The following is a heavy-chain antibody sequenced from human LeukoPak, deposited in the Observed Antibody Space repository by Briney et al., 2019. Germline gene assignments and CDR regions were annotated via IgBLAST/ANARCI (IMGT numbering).Heavy chain of an antibody. Sequence: GGSLRLSCGASGFTFSNDAMSWVRQAPGKGLGWVSFITNSGASAYYADSVKGRFTVSRDNSKNTLYLQMNRLRAEDTAVYYCVKGRSGTSSYDYWGQGTQVTVSS. V-gene: IGHV3-23*01. D-gene: IGHD2-15*01. CDR1: GFTFSNDA. CDR2: ITNSGASA. J-gene: IGHJ4*02. CDR3: VKGRSGTSSYDY.